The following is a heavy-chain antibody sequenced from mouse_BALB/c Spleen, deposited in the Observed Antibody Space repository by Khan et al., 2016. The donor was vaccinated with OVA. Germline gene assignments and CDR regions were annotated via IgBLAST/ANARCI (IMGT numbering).Heavy chain of an antibody. Sequence: VQLKQSGAELVRPGALVKLSCKASGFNIKDYYMHWVKQRPEQGLVWIGRIDPENGDTIYDPKFQGKPSITSDTSSNTAYLQLSSLTSEDTAVYYCARDGYSPWFAYWGQGTLVTVSA. CDR3: ARDGYSPWFAY. CDR2: IDPENGDT. J-gene: IGHJ3*01. CDR1: GFNIKDYY. V-gene: IGHV14-1*02. D-gene: IGHD2-3*01.